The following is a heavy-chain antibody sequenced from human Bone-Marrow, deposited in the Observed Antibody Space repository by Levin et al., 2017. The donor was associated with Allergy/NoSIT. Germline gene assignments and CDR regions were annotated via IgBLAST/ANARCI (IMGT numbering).Heavy chain of an antibody. CDR2: ISSSSNKI. Sequence: GGSLRLSCAASGFTFSTYSMNWVRQAPGKGLEWLSYISSSSNKIYQADSVKGRFTFSRDNAKNSLYLQMNSLRVEDTAVYYCARSDSQWLELLDYWGQGTLVTVSS. J-gene: IGHJ4*02. CDR1: GFTFSTYS. CDR3: ARSDSQWLELLDY. D-gene: IGHD1-7*01. V-gene: IGHV3-48*04.